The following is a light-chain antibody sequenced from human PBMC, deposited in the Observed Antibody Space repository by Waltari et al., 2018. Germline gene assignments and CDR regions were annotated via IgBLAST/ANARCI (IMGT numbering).Light chain of an antibody. CDR2: GAS. V-gene: IGKV3-20*01. CDR3: QQYDTSPPLV. J-gene: IGKJ4*01. Sequence: EIELTQSPHTLSLSPGERAALSCRASQTITSRFLAWYQQRAGQAPSLLIYGASTRATGVPDRFSGSGSGTDFTLTISSLDPEDYAVYYFQQYDTSPPLVFGGGTKVESK. CDR1: QTITSRF.